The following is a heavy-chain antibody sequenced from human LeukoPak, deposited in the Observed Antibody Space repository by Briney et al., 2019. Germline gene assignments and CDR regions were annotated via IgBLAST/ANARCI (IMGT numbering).Heavy chain of an antibody. CDR1: GFTFSDYY. Sequence: GGSLRLSCAASGFTFSDYYMSWIRQAPGKGLEWVSYISSSGSTIYYADSLRGGFTISRDNAKNSLYLQMNSVRAEDTAVYYCSLSSILAADLYGMDVWGQGTTVTVSS. CDR2: ISSSGSTI. CDR3: SLSSILAADLYGMDV. J-gene: IGHJ6*02. D-gene: IGHD3-9*01. V-gene: IGHV3-11*01.